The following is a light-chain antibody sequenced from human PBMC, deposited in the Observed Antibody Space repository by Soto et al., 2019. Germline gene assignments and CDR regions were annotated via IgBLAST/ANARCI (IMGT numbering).Light chain of an antibody. J-gene: IGLJ1*01. CDR3: SSYTGSSTPYV. Sequence: QSALTQPASLSGSPGQSITISCTGTSSDIGAYDYVSWFQQHPGKAPKLMIYEVSNRPSWVSNRFSGSKSGNTASLTISGLQAEDEADYYCSSYTGSSTPYVFGTGTKLTVL. CDR1: SSDIGAYDY. V-gene: IGLV2-14*01. CDR2: EVS.